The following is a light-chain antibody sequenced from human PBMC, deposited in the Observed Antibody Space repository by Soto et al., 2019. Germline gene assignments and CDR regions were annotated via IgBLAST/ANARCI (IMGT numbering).Light chain of an antibody. Sequence: EIVLTQSPGTLSLSPGERATLYCRASQSISDFIAWHQQKPGQAPRLHIYGASNKATGIPDRFSGSGSGTEFILTISRLEPEDFAVYYCQQYDNSPLIYTFGQGTKLEIK. CDR3: QQYDNSPLIYT. J-gene: IGKJ2*01. CDR2: GAS. CDR1: QSISDF. V-gene: IGKV3-20*01.